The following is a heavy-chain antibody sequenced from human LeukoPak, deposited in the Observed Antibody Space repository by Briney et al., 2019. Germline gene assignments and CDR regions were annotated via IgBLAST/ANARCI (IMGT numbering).Heavy chain of an antibody. Sequence: GGSLRLSCAASGFTFSSYSMNWVRQAPGKGLEWVSSISSSSSYIYYADSVKGRFTISRDNAKNSLYLQMNSLRAEDTAVYYCARVLAGDLRYFDWLPLDLWDYWGQGTLVTVSS. D-gene: IGHD3-9*01. J-gene: IGHJ4*02. CDR1: GFTFSSYS. CDR2: ISSSSSYI. V-gene: IGHV3-21*01. CDR3: ARVLAGDLRYFDWLPLDLWDY.